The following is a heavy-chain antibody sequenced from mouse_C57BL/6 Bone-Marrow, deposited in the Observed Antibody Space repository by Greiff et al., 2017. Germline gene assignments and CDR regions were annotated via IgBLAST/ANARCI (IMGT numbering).Heavy chain of an antibody. J-gene: IGHJ2*01. D-gene: IGHD1-1*01. Sequence: QVQLQQPGAELVKPGASVKLSCKASGYTFTSYWLQWVKPRPGQGLEWIGEIDPSDSYTNYNQKFKGKATLTVDTSSSTAYMQLSSLTSEDSAVYYCARREITSWDYWGQGTTLTVAS. CDR1: GYTFTSYW. V-gene: IGHV1-50*01. CDR3: ARREITSWDY. CDR2: IDPSDSYT.